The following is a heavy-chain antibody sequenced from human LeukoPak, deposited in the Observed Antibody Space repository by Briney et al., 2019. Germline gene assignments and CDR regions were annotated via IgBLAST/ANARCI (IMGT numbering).Heavy chain of an antibody. D-gene: IGHD3-16*02. J-gene: IGHJ3*02. Sequence: ASVKVSCKASGYTFTSYDINWVRQATGQGLEWMGWMNPNSGNTGYAQKFQGRVTMTRNTSISTAYMELSSLRSEDTAVYYCARRPVNDYVWGSYRYAFDIWGQGTMVTVSS. V-gene: IGHV1-8*01. CDR1: GYTFTSYD. CDR3: ARRPVNDYVWGSYRYAFDI. CDR2: MNPNSGNT.